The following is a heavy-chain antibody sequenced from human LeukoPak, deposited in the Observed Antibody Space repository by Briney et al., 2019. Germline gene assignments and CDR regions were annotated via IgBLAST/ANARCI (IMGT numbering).Heavy chain of an antibody. CDR1: GYTFTSYD. J-gene: IGHJ5*02. Sequence: GASVKVSCKASGYTFTSYDTNWVRQATGQGLEWMGWMNPNSGNTGYAQKFQGRVTITRNTSISTAYMELSSLRSEDTAVYYCARVRAARNWFDPWGQGTLVTVSS. D-gene: IGHD4-17*01. CDR3: ARVRAARNWFDP. CDR2: MNPNSGNT. V-gene: IGHV1-8*03.